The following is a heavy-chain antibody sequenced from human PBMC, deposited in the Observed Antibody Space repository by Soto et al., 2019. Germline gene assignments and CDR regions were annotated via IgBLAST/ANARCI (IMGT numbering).Heavy chain of an antibody. V-gene: IGHV1-3*01. CDR1: GYTFTSYA. Sequence: ASVKVSCKASGYTFTSYAMHWVRQAPGQRLEWMGWINAGNGNTKYSQKFQGRVTITRDTSASTAYMELSSLRSEDTAVYYCASGGDIVVVVAATKKYYYGMDVWGQGTTVTVSS. CDR2: INAGNGNT. D-gene: IGHD2-15*01. CDR3: ASGGDIVVVVAATKKYYYGMDV. J-gene: IGHJ6*02.